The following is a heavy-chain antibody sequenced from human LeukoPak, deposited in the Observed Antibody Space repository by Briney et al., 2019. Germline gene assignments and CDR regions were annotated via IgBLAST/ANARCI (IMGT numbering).Heavy chain of an antibody. V-gene: IGHV3-30*02. D-gene: IGHD1-26*01. CDR3: AKPSGSGFDH. CDR1: GFTFSTYD. CDR2: IRYDGSHT. Sequence: GGSLRLSCGASGFTFSTYDMHWVRQAPGKGLEWVAFIRYDGSHTYYVDSVKGRFTISRDNSMNTVYLQMNSLRPEDSAVYYCAKPSGSGFDHWGQGTLVTVSS. J-gene: IGHJ4*02.